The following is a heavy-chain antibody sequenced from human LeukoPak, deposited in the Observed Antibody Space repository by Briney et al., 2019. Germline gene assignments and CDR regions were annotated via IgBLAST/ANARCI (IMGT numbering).Heavy chain of an antibody. CDR3: ARVVSSWYVADY. D-gene: IGHD6-13*01. J-gene: IGHJ4*02. V-gene: IGHV3-53*01. Sequence: GGSLRLSCAASGFTVSSNYMSWVRQAPGKGLEWVSVIYSGGSTYYADSVKGRFTISRDNSKNTLYLQMNSLRAKDTAVYYCARVVSSWYVADYWGQGTLVTVSS. CDR2: IYSGGST. CDR1: GFTVSSNY.